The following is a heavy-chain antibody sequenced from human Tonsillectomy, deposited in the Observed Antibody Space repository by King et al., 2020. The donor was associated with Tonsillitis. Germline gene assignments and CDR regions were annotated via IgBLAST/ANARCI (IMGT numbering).Heavy chain of an antibody. CDR1: GYTFTGYY. CDR3: TRARRLDFVATITRYFDY. D-gene: IGHD5-12*01. J-gene: IGHJ4*02. Sequence: VQLVQSGTEVKKPGASVKVSCKASGYTFTGYYIHWVRQAPGQGLEWMGWINPNSGGTNYAQKFQGWVTMTRDTSISTAYMELTRLRSADTAVYYCTRARRLDFVATITRYFDYWGQGTLVTVSS. CDR2: INPNSGGT. V-gene: IGHV1-2*04.